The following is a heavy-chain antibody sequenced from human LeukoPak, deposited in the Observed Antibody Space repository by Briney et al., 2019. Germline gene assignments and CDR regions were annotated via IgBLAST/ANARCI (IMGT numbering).Heavy chain of an antibody. CDR1: NDSIRNYY. Sequence: SEALALTCSVSNDSIRNYYWSWIRQPPGKTLEWIGYIYHTGNTNYNPSLKSRVTMSVDPSKTQSSLTLSSVTAADTAVYYCARGDPTYYYESGTYDNWGQGTLVTVSA. CDR2: IYHTGNT. J-gene: IGHJ4*02. D-gene: IGHD3-10*01. CDR3: ARGDPTYYYESGTYDN. V-gene: IGHV4-59*12.